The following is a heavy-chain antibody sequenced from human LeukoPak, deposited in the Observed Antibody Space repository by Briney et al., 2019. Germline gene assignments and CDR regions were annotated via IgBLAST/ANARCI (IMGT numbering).Heavy chain of an antibody. CDR2: INHSGST. D-gene: IGHD5-12*01. V-gene: IGHV4-34*08. CDR1: GFTFSSYW. CDR3: AGVRYTRRYSAFDSNYYYGMDV. J-gene: IGHJ6*02. Sequence: PGGSLRLSCAASGFTFSSYWMTWVRQAPGKGLEWIGEINHSGSTNYNPSLKSRVTISVDTSKNQFSLKLSSVTAAGTAVYYCAGVRYTRRYSAFDSNYYYGMDVWGQGTTVTVSS.